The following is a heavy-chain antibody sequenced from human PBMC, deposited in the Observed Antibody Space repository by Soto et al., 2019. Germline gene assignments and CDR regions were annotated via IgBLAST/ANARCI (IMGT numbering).Heavy chain of an antibody. V-gene: IGHV4-31*03. Sequence: SETLSLTCTVSGGSISSGGYYWSWIRQHPGKGLEWIGYIYYSGSTYYNPSLKSRVTISVDTSKNQFSLKLSSVTAADTAVYYCARVQWFGELLYPYYFDYWGQGTLATAPQ. J-gene: IGHJ4*02. CDR3: ARVQWFGELLYPYYFDY. CDR1: GGSISSGGYY. CDR2: IYYSGST. D-gene: IGHD3-10*01.